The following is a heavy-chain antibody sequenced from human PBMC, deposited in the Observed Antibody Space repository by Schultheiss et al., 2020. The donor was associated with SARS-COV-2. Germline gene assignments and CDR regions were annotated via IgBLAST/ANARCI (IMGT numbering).Heavy chain of an antibody. J-gene: IGHJ4*02. V-gene: IGHV3-48*03. CDR2: ISSSGSTI. D-gene: IGHD1-26*01. CDR1: GFTFSSYE. Sequence: GESLKISCAASGFTFSSYEMNWVRQAPGKGLEWVSYISSSGSTIYYADSVKGRFTISRDNAKNSLYLQMNSLRAEDTAVYYCAKASSGSYYFLVDYFDYWGQGTLVTVS. CDR3: AKASSGSYYFLVDYFDY.